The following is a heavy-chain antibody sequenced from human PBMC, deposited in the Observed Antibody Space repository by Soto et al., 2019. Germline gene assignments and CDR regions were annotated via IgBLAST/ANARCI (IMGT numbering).Heavy chain of an antibody. CDR2: SRNKADSYTT. D-gene: IGHD3-10*01. CDR1: GFTFSDHY. CDR3: ARVRTMVRGPNHGVDD. J-gene: IGHJ6*02. Sequence: EVQLVESGGGLVQPGGSLRLSCAVSGFTFSDHYMDWVRQAPGKGMEWVGRSRNKADSYTTEYAASVKGRFTISRDDSRNSXXLQMNSLESDDTAVXYCARVRTMVRGPNHGVDDWGQGTTVTVSS. V-gene: IGHV3-72*01.